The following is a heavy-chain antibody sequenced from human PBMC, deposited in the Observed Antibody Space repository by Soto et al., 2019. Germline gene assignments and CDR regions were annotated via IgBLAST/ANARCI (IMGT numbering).Heavy chain of an antibody. D-gene: IGHD3-9*01. CDR1: GFTFGGYW. CDR3: AREYYGLLAGYYMAL. Sequence: GGSLRLSCAASGFTFGGYWMHWVRQAPGKGLEWVSRSNRDGSDTNYADSVKGRFTVSRDNAKNTLFLQMNGLRAEDTAVYFCAREYYGLLAGYYMALWGQRLLVSVSS. CDR2: SNRDGSDT. J-gene: IGHJ4*02. V-gene: IGHV3-74*01.